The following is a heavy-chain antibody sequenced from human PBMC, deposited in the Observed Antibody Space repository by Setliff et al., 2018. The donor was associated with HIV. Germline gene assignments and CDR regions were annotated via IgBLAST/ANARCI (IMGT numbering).Heavy chain of an antibody. CDR2: IRSKAYGGTT. CDR3: TSWYDIIRD. CDR1: GFTFGDYA. J-gene: IGHJ4*02. Sequence: GGSLRLSCTPSGFTFGDYAMSWVRQAPGKGLEWVGFIRSKAYGGTTEYAASVKGRFTISRDDSKSIAYLQMNSLKTEDTAVYYCTSWYDIIRDWGQGTLVTVSS. D-gene: IGHD3-9*01. V-gene: IGHV3-49*04.